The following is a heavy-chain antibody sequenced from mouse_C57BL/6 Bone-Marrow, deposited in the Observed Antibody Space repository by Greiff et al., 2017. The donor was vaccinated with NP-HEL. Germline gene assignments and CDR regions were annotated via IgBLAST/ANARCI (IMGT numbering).Heavy chain of an antibody. J-gene: IGHJ4*01. V-gene: IGHV5-12*01. D-gene: IGHD1-1*01. CDR2: ISNGGGST. Sequence: EVNLVESGGGLVQPGGSLKLSCAASGFTFSDYYMYWVRQTPEKRLEWVAYISNGGGSTYYPDTVKGRFTISRDNAKNTLYLQMSRLKSEDTAMYYCARHAPYYYGSIYAMDYWGQGTSVTVSS. CDR1: GFTFSDYY. CDR3: ARHAPYYYGSIYAMDY.